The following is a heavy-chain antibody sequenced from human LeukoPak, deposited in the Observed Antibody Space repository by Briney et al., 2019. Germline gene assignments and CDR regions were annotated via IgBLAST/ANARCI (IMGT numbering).Heavy chain of an antibody. CDR2: INPNSGGT. CDR1: GYTFTGYY. D-gene: IGHD1-26*01. CDR3: AREGATRYYYYYMDV. Sequence: ASVKVSCRASGYTFTGYYMHWVRQAPGQGLEWMGWINPNSGGTNYAQKFQGRVTMTRDTSISTAYMELSGLRSDDTAVYYCAREGATRYYYYYMDVWGKGTTVTVSS. V-gene: IGHV1-2*02. J-gene: IGHJ6*03.